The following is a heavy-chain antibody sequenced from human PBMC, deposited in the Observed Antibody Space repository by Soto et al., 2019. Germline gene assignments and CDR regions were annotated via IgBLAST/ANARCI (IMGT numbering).Heavy chain of an antibody. CDR2: IWHDGSKT. CDR3: ARGSIVAAEYGMDV. J-gene: IGHJ6*01. CDR1: GFSFSTYG. D-gene: IGHD6-13*01. V-gene: IGHV3-33*01. Sequence: QVRLVESGGGVVQPGRSLRLSCAASGFSFSTYGMHWVRQAPGKGLEWVAVIWHDGSKTYYADSVKGRLIISRDNSKNTLYVQINSLRDEDRGVYFCARGSIVAAEYGMDVW.